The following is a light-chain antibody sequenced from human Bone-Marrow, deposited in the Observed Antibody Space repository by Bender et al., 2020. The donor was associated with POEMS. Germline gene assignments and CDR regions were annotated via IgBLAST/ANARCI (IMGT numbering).Light chain of an antibody. CDR3: QAWDTYSVI. CDR1: DLGDKY. Sequence: SYEVTQPPSVSVSLGQTASITCSGDDLGDKYFAWYQQKPGQSPVLVIYQDTKRPSGIPERFSGSNSGNTATLTISGTQSMDEADYYCQAWDTYSVIFGGGTKLTVL. J-gene: IGLJ2*01. V-gene: IGLV3-1*01. CDR2: QDT.